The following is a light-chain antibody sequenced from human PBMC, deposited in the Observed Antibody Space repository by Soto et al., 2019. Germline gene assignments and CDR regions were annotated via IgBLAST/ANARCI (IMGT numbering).Light chain of an antibody. J-gene: IGLJ2*01. CDR2: DVS. Sequence: QSVLTQPASVSGSLGQSITISCTGTSGDVGGYNYVSWYQQHPGKAPKLMIYDVSNRPSGVSNRFSGSKSGNTASLTISGLQAEDDSYYYCSSYTTSSTRVVFGGGTKVTVL. CDR3: SSYTTSSTRVV. CDR1: SGDVGGYNY. V-gene: IGLV2-14*01.